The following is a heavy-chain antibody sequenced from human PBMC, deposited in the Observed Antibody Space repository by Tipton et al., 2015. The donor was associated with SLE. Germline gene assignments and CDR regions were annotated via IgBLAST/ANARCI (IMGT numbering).Heavy chain of an antibody. CDR2: INQDGSEK. V-gene: IGHV3-7*03. Sequence: GSLRLSCVVSGFTFSRYWMSWVRQAPGKGLEWVANINQDGSEKYHVDSVKGRFTISRDKSKNTMYLQMDSLRVEDTAVYYCARVQLGTTFHDVFDIWGQGTMVTVS. D-gene: IGHD1-7*01. J-gene: IGHJ3*02. CDR3: ARVQLGTTFHDVFDI. CDR1: GFTFSRYW.